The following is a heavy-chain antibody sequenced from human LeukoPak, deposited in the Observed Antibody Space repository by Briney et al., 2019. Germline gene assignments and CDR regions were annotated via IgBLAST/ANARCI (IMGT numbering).Heavy chain of an antibody. J-gene: IGHJ4*02. CDR1: GGSISTYY. CDR2: IHSSGPT. Sequence: SETLSLTCTVSGGSISTYYWIWIRRPPGKGLEWIAYIHSSGPTNYNPSLKSRITISVDTSKNQFSLKLSSVTAADTAVYYCARHDAGIAARPFDNWGQGTLVTVSS. CDR3: ARHDAGIAARPFDN. V-gene: IGHV4-59*08. D-gene: IGHD6-6*01.